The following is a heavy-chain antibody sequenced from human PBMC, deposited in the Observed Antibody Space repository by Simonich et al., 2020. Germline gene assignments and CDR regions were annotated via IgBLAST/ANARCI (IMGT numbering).Heavy chain of an antibody. D-gene: IGHD6-6*01. V-gene: IGHV1-2*02. Sequence: QVQLVQSGAEVKKPGASVKVSCKSSGYTFTGYYMHWVRQAPGQGLEWRGWINPNSDGTNTAQKFQGRVPMTRDTSISTAYMELSRLRSDDTAVYYCARARLYSSSHAFDIWGQGTMVTVSS. J-gene: IGHJ3*02. CDR1: GYTFTGYY. CDR2: INPNSDGT. CDR3: ARARLYSSSHAFDI.